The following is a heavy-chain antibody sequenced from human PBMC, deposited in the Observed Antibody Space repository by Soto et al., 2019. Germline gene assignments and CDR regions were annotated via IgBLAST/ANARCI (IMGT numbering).Heavy chain of an antibody. J-gene: IGHJ4*02. CDR3: ATRPTGRWAGVFAY. CDR2: IYYSGSA. V-gene: IGHV4-4*02. CDR1: GDSISSDKW. D-gene: IGHD3-10*01. Sequence: PSETLSLTCAVSGDSISSDKWWSWVRQPPGKGLEWIGEIYYSGSASYNPSLKSRVTISVDTSKNQFSMKLNSVTAADTAVYYCATRPTGRWAGVFAYWSQGTLVTVSS.